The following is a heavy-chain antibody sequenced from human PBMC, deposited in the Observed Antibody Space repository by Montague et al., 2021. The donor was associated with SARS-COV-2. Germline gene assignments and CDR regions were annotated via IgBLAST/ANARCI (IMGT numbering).Heavy chain of an antibody. CDR2: IRSCGSTI. CDR1: GFTFSSYA. Sequence: SLRLSCAASGFTFSSYAMNWVRQAPGKGLEWVSYIRSCGSTIYYADSVKGRFTISRDNAKNSLYLQMNSLRAEDTAVYYCARDPRGVANYYDSSGDYHYSFDYWGQGTMVTVSS. CDR3: ARDPRGVANYYDSSGDYHYSFDY. V-gene: IGHV3-48*03. J-gene: IGHJ4*03. D-gene: IGHD3-22*01.